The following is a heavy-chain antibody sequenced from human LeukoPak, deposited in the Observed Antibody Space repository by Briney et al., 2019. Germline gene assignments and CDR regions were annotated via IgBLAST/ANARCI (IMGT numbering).Heavy chain of an antibody. CDR2: IYYSGST. D-gene: IGHD4-17*01. J-gene: IGHJ4*02. CDR3: ASQGLTTVTTVDY. CDR1: GGSISSSSYY. Sequence: SETLSLTCTDSGGSISSSSYYWGWIRQPPGKGLEWIGSIYYSGSTYYNPSLKSRVTISVDTSKNQFSLKLSSVTAADTAVYYCASQGLTTVTTVDYWGQGTLVTVSS. V-gene: IGHV4-39*01.